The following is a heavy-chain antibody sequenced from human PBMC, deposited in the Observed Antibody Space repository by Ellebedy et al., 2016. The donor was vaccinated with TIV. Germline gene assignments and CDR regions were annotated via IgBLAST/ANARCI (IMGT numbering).Heavy chain of an antibody. D-gene: IGHD4/OR15-4a*01. CDR1: GGSISRDC. Sequence: SETLSLTXTVSGGSISRDCWSWIRQSPGKGLEWIGYIYHTGDTYYNPSLKSRVTMSVDTSKNEFSLKVSSVTAADTAVYYCTRVKLGDRADYRLDYWGQGTQVTVSS. V-gene: IGHV4-59*01. CDR3: TRVKLGDRADYRLDY. J-gene: IGHJ4*02. CDR2: IYHTGDT.